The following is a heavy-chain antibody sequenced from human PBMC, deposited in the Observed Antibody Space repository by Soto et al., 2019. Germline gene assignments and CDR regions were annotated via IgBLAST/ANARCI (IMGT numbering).Heavy chain of an antibody. V-gene: IGHV3-66*01. Sequence: GGSLRFSCAASGFTVNSNYMSWVRQAPGKGLEWVSVIYSDGSTYYADSVKGRFIISRDNSNNTLYFQMNSLRAEDTAVYYCARGKFAYGGFDIWGQGTMVTVSS. J-gene: IGHJ3*02. CDR2: IYSDGST. D-gene: IGHD4-17*01. CDR3: ARGKFAYGGFDI. CDR1: GFTVNSNY.